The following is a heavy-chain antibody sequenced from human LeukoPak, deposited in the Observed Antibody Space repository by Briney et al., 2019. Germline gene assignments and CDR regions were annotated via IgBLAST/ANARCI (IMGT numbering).Heavy chain of an antibody. CDR2: INTDGSST. Sequence: GGSLRLSCAASGFTFNSYWMHWVRQAPGKGLVWVSRINTDGSSTTYADSVKGRFTISRDNAKNSLYLQMNSLRAEDTAVYYCARDGLAAATLHWCFDLWGRGTLVTVSS. J-gene: IGHJ2*01. D-gene: IGHD6-25*01. CDR3: ARDGLAAATLHWCFDL. CDR1: GFTFNSYW. V-gene: IGHV3-74*01.